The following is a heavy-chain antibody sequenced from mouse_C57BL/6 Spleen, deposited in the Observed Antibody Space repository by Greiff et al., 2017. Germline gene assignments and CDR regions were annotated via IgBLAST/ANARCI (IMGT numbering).Heavy chain of an antibody. J-gene: IGHJ2*01. Sequence: VQLQQSGAELVRPGSSVKLSCKASGCTFTSYWMDWVKQRPGQGLEWIGNIYPSDSETHYNQKFKDKATLTVDKSSSTAYMQLSSLTSEDSAVYYCARSGSSSFDYWGQGTTLTVSS. V-gene: IGHV1-61*01. D-gene: IGHD1-1*01. CDR1: GCTFTSYW. CDR3: ARSGSSSFDY. CDR2: IYPSDSET.